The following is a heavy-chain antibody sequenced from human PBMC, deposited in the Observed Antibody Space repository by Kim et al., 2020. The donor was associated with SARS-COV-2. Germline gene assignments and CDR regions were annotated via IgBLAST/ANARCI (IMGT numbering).Heavy chain of an antibody. CDR3: ARLYGESLPYYFDY. CDR1: GGSISGNY. CDR2: IYHNGGS. J-gene: IGHJ4*02. D-gene: IGHD3-10*01. Sequence: SETLSLTCTVSGGSISGNYWSWIRQPPGKGLEWIGYIYHNGGSSYNPSLKSRATISVDTSKNHFSLTLTSVTAADTAVYYCARLYGESLPYYFDYWAQGT. V-gene: IGHV4-59*12.